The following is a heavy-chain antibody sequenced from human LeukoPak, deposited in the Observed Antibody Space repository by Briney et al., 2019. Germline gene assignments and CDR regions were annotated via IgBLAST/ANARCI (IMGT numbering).Heavy chain of an antibody. Sequence: GASLQISCKGSGSSFTSYWIGWVRQLPGKGLEWMGIIYPGDSDTRYSPSFQGQVTISADKSISTAYLQWSSLQASDTAMYYCARLFPRQGYYDSSGFLDYWGQGTLVTVSS. CDR2: IYPGDSDT. CDR3: ARLFPRQGYYDSSGFLDY. CDR1: GSSFTSYW. J-gene: IGHJ4*02. D-gene: IGHD3-22*01. V-gene: IGHV5-51*01.